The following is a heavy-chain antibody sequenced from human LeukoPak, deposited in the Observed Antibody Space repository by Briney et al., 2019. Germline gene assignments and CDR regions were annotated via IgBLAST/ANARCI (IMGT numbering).Heavy chain of an antibody. CDR3: ARVGELLYMDV. CDR2: INAGNGNT. J-gene: IGHJ6*03. Sequence: GASVKVSCKASGYTFTSYAMHWVRQAPGQRLEWMGWINAGNGNTKYSQKFQGRVTITRDTSASTAYMELSSLRSEDTAVYYCARVGELLYMDVWGKGTTVTVSS. D-gene: IGHD1-26*01. CDR1: GYTFTSYA. V-gene: IGHV1-3*01.